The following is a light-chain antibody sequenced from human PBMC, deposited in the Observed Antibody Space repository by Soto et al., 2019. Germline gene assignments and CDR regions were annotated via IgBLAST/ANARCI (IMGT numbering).Light chain of an antibody. Sequence: EIVLTQSPGTLSLSPGEGATLSCRASQTVSSSYLAWYQQKAGQAPRLLIYGASSRATGIPDRFSGSGSGIDFTLTITSLEPEDVEVYYCQQYGSSPWTFGQGTKVEIK. V-gene: IGKV3-20*01. J-gene: IGKJ1*01. CDR1: QTVSSSY. CDR2: GAS. CDR3: QQYGSSPWT.